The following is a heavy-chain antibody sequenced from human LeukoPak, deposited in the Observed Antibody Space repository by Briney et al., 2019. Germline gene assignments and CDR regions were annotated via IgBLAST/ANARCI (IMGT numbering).Heavy chain of an antibody. Sequence: ASVKVSCKASGYTFTSYYMHWVRQAPGQGLEWMGIINPSGGSTSYAQKFQGRVTMTRDMSTSTVYMELSSLRSEDTAVYYCARGSTYYYDRWSAFDIWGQATMVTVSS. D-gene: IGHD3-22*01. V-gene: IGHV1-46*01. J-gene: IGHJ3*02. CDR1: GYTFTSYY. CDR3: ARGSTYYYDRWSAFDI. CDR2: INPSGGST.